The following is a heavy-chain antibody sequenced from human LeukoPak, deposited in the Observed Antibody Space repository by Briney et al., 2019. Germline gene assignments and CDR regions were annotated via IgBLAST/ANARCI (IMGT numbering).Heavy chain of an antibody. V-gene: IGHV4-39*01. CDR3: ARHPPLSGYDYVWGSHRYADY. CDR2: IYYSGST. Sequence: SETLSLTCTVSGGSISSSSYYWGWIRQPPGKGLEWIGSIYYSGSTYYNPSLKSRVTISVDTSKNQFSLKLSSVAAADTAVYYCARHPPLSGYDYVWGSHRYADYWGQGTLVTVYS. D-gene: IGHD3-16*02. CDR1: GGSISSSSYY. J-gene: IGHJ4*02.